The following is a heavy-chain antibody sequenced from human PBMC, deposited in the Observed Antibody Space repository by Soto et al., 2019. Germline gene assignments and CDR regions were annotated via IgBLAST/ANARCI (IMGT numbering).Heavy chain of an antibody. CDR1: GGSISSSNW. D-gene: IGHD4-17*01. Sequence: SETLSLTCAVSGGSISSSNWWSWVRQPPGKGLEWIGEIYHSGSTNYNPSLKSRVTISVDKSKNQFSLKLSSVTAEDTAIYYCTRDGYFDDYFYFDSWGQGTLVTVSS. V-gene: IGHV4-4*02. CDR3: TRDGYFDDYFYFDS. J-gene: IGHJ4*02. CDR2: IYHSGST.